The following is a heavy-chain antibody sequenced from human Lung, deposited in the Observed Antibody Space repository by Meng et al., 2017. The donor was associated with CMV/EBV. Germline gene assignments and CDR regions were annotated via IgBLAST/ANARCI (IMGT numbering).Heavy chain of an antibody. D-gene: IGHD1-20*01. V-gene: IGHV3-9*01. J-gene: IGHJ6*02. CDR1: GFTFDDYA. CDR2: ISWNSGSI. Sequence: SCAASGFTFDDYAMHWVRQAPGKGLEWVSGISWNSGSIGYADSVKGRFTISRDNAKNSLYLQMNSLRAEDTALYYCAKDLRPRYNWNYDYYYGMDFXGQGXTVTVSS. CDR3: AKDLRPRYNWNYDYYYGMDF.